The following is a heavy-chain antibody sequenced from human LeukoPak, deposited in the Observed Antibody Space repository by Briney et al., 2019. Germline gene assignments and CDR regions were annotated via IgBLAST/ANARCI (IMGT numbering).Heavy chain of an antibody. V-gene: IGHV3-30*04. CDR3: AGGAGINYYYGMDV. D-gene: IGHD6-19*01. J-gene: IGHJ6*04. CDR1: GFTFSSYA. CDR2: ISYDGSNK. Sequence: GGSLRLSCAASGFTFSSYATHWVRQAPGKGLEWVAVISYDGSNKYYADSVKGRFTISRDNSKNTLYLQMNSLRAEDTAVYYCAGGAGINYYYGMDVWGKGTTVTVSS.